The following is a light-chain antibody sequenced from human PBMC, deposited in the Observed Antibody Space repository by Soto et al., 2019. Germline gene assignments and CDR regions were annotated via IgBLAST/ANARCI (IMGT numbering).Light chain of an antibody. CDR3: QQSYSTPPFT. CDR1: QSISSY. Sequence: DIQMTQSPSSLSASVGDRVTITCRASQSISSYLNWYQQKPGKAPKLLIYAASSLQSGVPSRFIGSGSGTDFSLTNSSPQPEDFATYDCQQSYSTPPFTFGPGTKVDIK. CDR2: AAS. V-gene: IGKV1-39*01. J-gene: IGKJ3*01.